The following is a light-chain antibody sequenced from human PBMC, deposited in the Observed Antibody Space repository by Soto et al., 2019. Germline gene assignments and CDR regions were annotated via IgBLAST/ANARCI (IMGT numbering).Light chain of an antibody. J-gene: IGLJ1*01. CDR3: SSYTISSTYV. Sequence: QSALTQPPSVSGSPGQSVAISCTGTSSDVGSYNRVSWYQQPPGTAPKLMIYDVNNRPSGVPDRFSGSKSGNTASLTISGLQADDEADYYCSSYTISSTYVFGTGTKLTVL. CDR1: SSDVGSYNR. V-gene: IGLV2-18*02. CDR2: DVN.